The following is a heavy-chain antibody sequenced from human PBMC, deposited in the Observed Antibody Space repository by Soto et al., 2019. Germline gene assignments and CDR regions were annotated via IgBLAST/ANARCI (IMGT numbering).Heavy chain of an antibody. D-gene: IGHD3-10*01. Sequence: PSETLSLTCTVSGGSISSSSYYWGWIRQPPGKGLEWIGSIYYSGSTYYNPSLKSRVTISVDTSKNQFSLKLSSVAAADTAVYYCTSGSVIRGSTIWGQGAMVTVSS. J-gene: IGHJ1*01. CDR2: IYYSGST. CDR3: TSGSVIRGSTI. CDR1: GGSISSSSYY. V-gene: IGHV4-39*01.